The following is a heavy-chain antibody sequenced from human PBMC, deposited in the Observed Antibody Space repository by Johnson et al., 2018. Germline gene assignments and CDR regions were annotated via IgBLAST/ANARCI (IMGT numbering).Heavy chain of an antibody. CDR3: ARVSYGDAFDI. CDR2: IYSGGST. CDR1: GFTVSSNY. D-gene: IGHD1-26*01. V-gene: IGHV3-53*01. J-gene: IGHJ3*02. Sequence: EVQLVESGGGLIQXGGSLRLXCAASGFTVSSNYMSWVRQAPGKGLEWVSVIYSGGSTYSADPVKGRFTLSRDNSKNTLYLQMNSLRAEDTAVYDCARVSYGDAFDIWGQGTMVTVSS.